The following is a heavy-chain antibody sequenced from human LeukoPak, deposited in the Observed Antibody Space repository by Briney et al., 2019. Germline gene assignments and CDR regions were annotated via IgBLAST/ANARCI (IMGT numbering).Heavy chain of an antibody. D-gene: IGHD5-24*01. CDR3: TTVERWLLRSSPY. Sequence: KPGESLRLSCAASGFTFSNAWMTWARQAPGRGLEWVSRIKTKTDGGTTDYAAPVKGRFTISRDDSKNTLYLQMNSLKTEDTAVYYCTTVERWLLRSSPYWGQGTLVTVSS. CDR2: IKTKTDGGTT. J-gene: IGHJ4*02. V-gene: IGHV3-15*01. CDR1: GFTFSNAW.